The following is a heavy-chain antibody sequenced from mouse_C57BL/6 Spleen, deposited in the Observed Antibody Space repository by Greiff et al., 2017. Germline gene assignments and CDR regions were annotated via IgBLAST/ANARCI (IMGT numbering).Heavy chain of an antibody. CDR1: GYTFTSYW. Sequence: VKLQQPGAELVRPGSSVKLSCKASGYTFTSYWVDWVKQRPGQGLEWIGNIYPSDSETHYNQKFKDKATLTVDKSSSTAFMQLSSLTSEDSAVYYCAVYDGNSAWFAYWGQGTLVTVSA. D-gene: IGHD2-1*01. CDR2: IYPSDSET. CDR3: AVYDGNSAWFAY. J-gene: IGHJ3*01. V-gene: IGHV1-61*01.